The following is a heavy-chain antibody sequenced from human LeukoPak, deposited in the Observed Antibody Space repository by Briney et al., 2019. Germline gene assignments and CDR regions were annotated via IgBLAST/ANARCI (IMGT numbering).Heavy chain of an antibody. CDR2: ISCTYNTI. D-gene: IGHD2-15*01. J-gene: IGHJ6*02. CDR3: ARGALRNCGGGSCSAPNFYYYGMDV. Sequence: GVSLRLSCAASGFTFSYYEMNWVRQAPGKGLEWVSYISCTYNTIYYADSVKGRFTISRDNAKNSMYLQMNTLRAEDTAVYYCARGALRNCGGGSCSAPNFYYYGMDVWGQGTTVTVSS. V-gene: IGHV3-48*03. CDR1: GFTFSYYE.